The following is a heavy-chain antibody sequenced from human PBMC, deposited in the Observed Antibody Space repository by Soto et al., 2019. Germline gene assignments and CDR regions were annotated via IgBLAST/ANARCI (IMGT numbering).Heavy chain of an antibody. D-gene: IGHD6-6*01. J-gene: IGHJ4*02. CDR2: INPNSGGT. CDR1: GYTFTGYY. V-gene: IGHV1-2*02. CDR3: ARDRELYGSSPSFDH. Sequence: ASVKVSCKASGYTFTGYYMHWVRQAPGQGLEWMGWINPNSGGTNYAQKFQGRVTMTRDTSISTAYMELSRLRSDDTAVYYCARDRELYGSSPSFDHWGQGTLVTVSS.